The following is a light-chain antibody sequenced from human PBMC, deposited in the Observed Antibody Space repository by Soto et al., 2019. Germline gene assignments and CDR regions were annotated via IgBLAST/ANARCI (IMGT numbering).Light chain of an antibody. J-gene: IGKJ2*01. CDR3: QQYATSPRT. Sequence: EIVLTQSPGTLSLSPGERATLSCRASQSVGNNYLAWYQQKPGQAPRLLIYDASCRATGVPDRFSGSGSGTDFVLAISRLEPEDFAVYYCQQYATSPRTFGQGTRLEIK. CDR2: DAS. V-gene: IGKV3-20*01. CDR1: QSVGNNY.